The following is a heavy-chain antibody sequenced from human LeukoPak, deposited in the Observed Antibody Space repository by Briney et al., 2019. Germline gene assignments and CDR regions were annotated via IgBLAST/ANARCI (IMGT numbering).Heavy chain of an antibody. Sequence: SETLSLTCTVSGGSISSYYWSWIRQPPGKGLEWIGYIYYSGSTNYNPSLKSRVTISVDTSKNQFSLKLSSVTAADTAVYYCATGSAAGPYFDYWGQGTLVTVSS. CDR3: ATGSAAGPYFDY. J-gene: IGHJ4*02. CDR2: IYYSGST. CDR1: GGSISSYY. V-gene: IGHV4-59*01. D-gene: IGHD6-13*01.